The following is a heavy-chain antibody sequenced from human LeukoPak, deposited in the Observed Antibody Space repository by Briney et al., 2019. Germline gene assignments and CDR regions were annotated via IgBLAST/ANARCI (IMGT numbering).Heavy chain of an antibody. CDR2: ISYDGSSK. Sequence: GGSLRLSCAASGFTFSNYGMHWVRQAPGKGLEWVAVISYDGSSKYYADSVKGRFTFSRDNSKNTLYLQMSSLRAEDTAVYYCAKEKGIYCSSIDCSPGMDVWGQGTTVTVSS. V-gene: IGHV3-30*18. D-gene: IGHD2-2*01. CDR3: AKEKGIYCSSIDCSPGMDV. CDR1: GFTFSNYG. J-gene: IGHJ6*02.